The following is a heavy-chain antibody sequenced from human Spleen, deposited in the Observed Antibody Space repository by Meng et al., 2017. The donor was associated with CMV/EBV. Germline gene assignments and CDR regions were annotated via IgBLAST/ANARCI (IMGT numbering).Heavy chain of an antibody. CDR2: INPNSGGT. D-gene: IGHD6-25*01. CDR3: ARGWTSIAAESPFED. Sequence: ASVKVSCKASGYTFTGYYMHWVRQAPGQGLEWMGWINPNSGGTNYAQKFQGRVTMIRDTSISTAYMELSRLRSDDTAVYYCARGWTSIAAESPFEDWGQGTLVTVSS. J-gene: IGHJ4*02. V-gene: IGHV1-2*02. CDR1: GYTFTGYY.